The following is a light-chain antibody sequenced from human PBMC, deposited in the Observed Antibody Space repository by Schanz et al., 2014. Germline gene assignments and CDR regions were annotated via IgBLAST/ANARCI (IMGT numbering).Light chain of an antibody. CDR2: SAS. V-gene: IGKV3-15*01. CDR1: QSVSSN. J-gene: IGKJ2*01. Sequence: EIVMTQSPATLSVSPGERATLSCRASQSVSSNLAWYQQKPGQAPRLLIYSASVRASGIPARFSAIGSGTDFTLTISNLQPDDFATYYCQLYNSFFGSTFGQGTKLEIK. CDR3: QLYNSFFGST.